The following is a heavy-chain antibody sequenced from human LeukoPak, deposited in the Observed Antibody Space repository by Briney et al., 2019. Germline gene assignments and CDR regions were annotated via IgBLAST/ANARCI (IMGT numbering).Heavy chain of an antibody. J-gene: IGHJ5*02. CDR2: INSDGSST. Sequence: GGSLRLSCADSGFTFSSYWMHWVRQAPGKGLVRVSRINSDGSSTSYADSVRGRFTISRDNAKNTLYLQMNSLRAEDTAVYYCARSNHCSGGSCYSAWFDPWGQGTLVTVSS. V-gene: IGHV3-74*01. CDR1: GFTFSSYW. CDR3: ARSNHCSGGSCYSAWFDP. D-gene: IGHD2-15*01.